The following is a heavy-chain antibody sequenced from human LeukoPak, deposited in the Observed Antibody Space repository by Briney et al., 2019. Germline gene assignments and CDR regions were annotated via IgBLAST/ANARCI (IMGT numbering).Heavy chain of an antibody. D-gene: IGHD5-12*01. CDR2: ISYDGSNK. J-gene: IGHJ3*02. CDR3: ARDSAYSGYDHAFDI. CDR1: GFTFGTYW. V-gene: IGHV3-30*03. Sequence: GGSLRLSCAASGFTFGTYWMTWVRQAPGKGLEWVAVISYDGSNKYYADSVKGRFTISRDNSKNTLYLQMNSLRAEDTAVYYCARDSAYSGYDHAFDIWGQGTMVTVSS.